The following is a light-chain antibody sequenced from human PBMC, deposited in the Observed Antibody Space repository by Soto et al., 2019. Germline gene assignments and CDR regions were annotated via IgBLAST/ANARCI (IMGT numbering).Light chain of an antibody. CDR2: EVT. CDR1: SSDVGAYKY. CDR3: CSYAGSSTWV. Sequence: QSALTQPASVSGSPGQSITISCNGTSSDVGAYKYVSWYQQHPGKAPKLIIYEVTYRPSGVSDRFSGSKSGNTASLTISGLQAEDEADYYCCSYAGSSTWVFGTGTKLTVL. V-gene: IGLV2-14*03. J-gene: IGLJ1*01.